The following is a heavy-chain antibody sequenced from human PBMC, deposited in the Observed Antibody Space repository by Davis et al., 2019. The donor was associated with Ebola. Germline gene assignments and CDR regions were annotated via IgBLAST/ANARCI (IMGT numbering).Heavy chain of an antibody. V-gene: IGHV1-3*01. D-gene: IGHD6-19*01. CDR1: GYTFTSYG. J-gene: IGHJ2*01. Sequence: AASVKVSCKASGYTFTSYGISWVRQAPGQGLEWMGWINAGNGNTKYSQKFQGRVTITRDTSASTAYMELSSLRSEDTAVYYCAREGYSSGWHWYFDLWGRGTLVTVSS. CDR3: AREGYSSGWHWYFDL. CDR2: INAGNGNT.